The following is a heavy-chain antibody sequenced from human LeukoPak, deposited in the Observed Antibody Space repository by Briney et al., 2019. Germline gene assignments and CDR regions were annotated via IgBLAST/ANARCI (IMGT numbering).Heavy chain of an antibody. V-gene: IGHV4-34*01. CDR3: ASNRYSGSPEAFDI. CDR2: INHSGST. D-gene: IGHD1-26*01. Sequence: PSETLSLTCAVYGGSFSGYYWSWIRQPPGKGLEWIGEINHSGSTNYNPSLKSRVTISVDTSKNQFSLKLSSVTAADTAVYYCASNRYSGSPEAFDIWGQGTMVTVSS. J-gene: IGHJ3*02. CDR1: GGSFSGYY.